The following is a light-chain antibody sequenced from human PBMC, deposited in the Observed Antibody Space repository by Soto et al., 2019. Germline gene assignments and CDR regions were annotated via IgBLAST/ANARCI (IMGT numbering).Light chain of an antibody. CDR1: QSVGTY. J-gene: IGKJ4*01. CDR3: QQRSDWSLS. Sequence: ETVLTQSPATLSLSPGERATLSCRASQSVGTYLAWYQQKPGQAPRLLIYDASNRATGIPARYTGSGSGTDFTLTISSLEPEDFVVYYCQQRSDWSLSFGGGTKVEIK. V-gene: IGKV3-11*01. CDR2: DAS.